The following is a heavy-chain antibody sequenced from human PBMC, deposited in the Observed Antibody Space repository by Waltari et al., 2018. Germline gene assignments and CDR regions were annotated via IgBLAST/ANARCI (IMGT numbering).Heavy chain of an antibody. D-gene: IGHD3-3*01. CDR1: GFTVSSNS. J-gene: IGHJ5*02. Sequence: EVXXVESXGGLIQXGGSLRLYWXASGFTVSSNSMSWVRPDPGKGLAWVSXIYSGXRTYYXDSVKXRFTISRDNSXNTLYLQMNSLRAEDTAXYYCARVRXAXNFXFWSGAYNWFDXWGQGTLVTVSS. CDR2: IYSGXRT. V-gene: IGHV3-53*01. CDR3: ARVRXAXNFXFWSGAYNWFDX.